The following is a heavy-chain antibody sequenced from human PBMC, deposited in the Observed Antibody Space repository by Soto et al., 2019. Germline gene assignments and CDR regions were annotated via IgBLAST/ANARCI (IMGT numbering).Heavy chain of an antibody. CDR3: ARDRSEYSYVESASDGMDV. Sequence: SETLSLTCTVSGGSISSYYWSWIRQPPGKGLEWIGYIYYSGSTNYNPSLKSRVTISVDTSKNQFSLKLSSVTAADTAVYYCARDRSEYSYVESASDGMDVWGQGTTVTVSS. CDR2: IYYSGST. J-gene: IGHJ6*02. CDR1: GGSISSYY. D-gene: IGHD5-18*01. V-gene: IGHV4-59*01.